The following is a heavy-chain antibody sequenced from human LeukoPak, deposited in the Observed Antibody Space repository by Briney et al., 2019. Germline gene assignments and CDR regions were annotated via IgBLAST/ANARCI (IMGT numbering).Heavy chain of an antibody. D-gene: IGHD6-13*01. Sequence: GGSLRLSCAASGFPFSSYGMHWVRQAPGKGLEWVSVISDDGSSKYYADSVKGRFTISRDNSKNTLYLQMNSLRAEDTAVYYCALSSSCFGGFVGDWGQGTMITVSS. CDR1: GFPFSSYG. J-gene: IGHJ4*02. CDR2: ISDDGSSK. V-gene: IGHV3-30*03. CDR3: ALSSSCFGGFVGD.